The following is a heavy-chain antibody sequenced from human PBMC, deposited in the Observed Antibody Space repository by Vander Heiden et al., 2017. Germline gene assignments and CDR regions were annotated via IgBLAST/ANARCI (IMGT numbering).Heavy chain of an antibody. CDR3: AKGIRVSGWYYFDY. J-gene: IGHJ4*02. CDR1: GFTFSNYA. V-gene: IGHV3-23*01. Sequence: PSCAASGFTFSNYAMSWVLQSPGKGLDWVSSISGTGGSIYYADSVKGRFTISRDNSKNTLYLQMNSLRAEDTAVYYCAKGIRVSGWYYFDYWGQGTLVTVSS. CDR2: ISGTGGSI. D-gene: IGHD6-19*01.